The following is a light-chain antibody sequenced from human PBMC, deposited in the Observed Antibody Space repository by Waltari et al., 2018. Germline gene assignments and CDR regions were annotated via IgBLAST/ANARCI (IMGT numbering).Light chain of an antibody. CDR2: KAS. J-gene: IGKJ2*01. V-gene: IGKV1-5*03. CDR1: QSISFW. CDR3: QQYNTLPRAT. Sequence: QMTQPPSHPPASFGDRVTTPCRSSQSISFWVAWYQQKPGKVPKLLISKASILESGVPARFSGSGSGTEFTLTISSLQPDDFATYYCQQYNTLPRATFGQGTKLEI.